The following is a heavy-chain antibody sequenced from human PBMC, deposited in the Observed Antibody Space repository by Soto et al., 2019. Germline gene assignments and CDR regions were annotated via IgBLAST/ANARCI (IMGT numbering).Heavy chain of an antibody. Sequence: GGSLRLSCAASGFTFSSYDMHWVRQATGKGLEWVSAIGTAGDTYYPGSVKGRFTISRENAKNSLYLQMNSLRAGDTAVYYCARGHSIAAAGILFDPWGQGTLVTVSS. CDR1: GFTFSSYD. J-gene: IGHJ5*02. CDR3: ARGHSIAAAGILFDP. V-gene: IGHV3-13*01. CDR2: IGTAGDT. D-gene: IGHD6-13*01.